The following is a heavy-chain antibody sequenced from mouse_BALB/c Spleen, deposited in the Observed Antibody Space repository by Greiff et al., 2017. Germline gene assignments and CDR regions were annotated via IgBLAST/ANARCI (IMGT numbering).Heavy chain of an antibody. Sequence: EVKLMESGGDLVKPGGSLKLSCAASGFTFSSYGMSWVRQTPDKRLEWVATISSGGSYTYYPDSVKGRFTISRDNAKNTLYLQMSSLKSEDTAMYYCARQEGYYGQPYYFDYWGQGTTLTVSS. CDR2: ISSGGSYT. CDR3: ARQEGYYGQPYYFDY. V-gene: IGHV5-6*01. D-gene: IGHD2-1*01. J-gene: IGHJ2*01. CDR1: GFTFSSYG.